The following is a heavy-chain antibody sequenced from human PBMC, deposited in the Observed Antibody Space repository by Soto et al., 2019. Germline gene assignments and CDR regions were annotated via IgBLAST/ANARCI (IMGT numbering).Heavy chain of an antibody. V-gene: IGHV1-2*04. CDR3: ARQNTVTDAFDI. J-gene: IGHJ3*02. CDR2: INPNSGGT. CDR1: GYTFTGYY. D-gene: IGHD4-17*01. Sequence: QVQLVQSGAEVKKPGASVKVSCKASGYTFTGYYMHWVRQAPGQGLEWMGWINPNSGGTNYAQKFQGWITMTRDTSISTADMELSRLGSEDTAVYYCARQNTVTDAFDIWGQGTMVTVSS.